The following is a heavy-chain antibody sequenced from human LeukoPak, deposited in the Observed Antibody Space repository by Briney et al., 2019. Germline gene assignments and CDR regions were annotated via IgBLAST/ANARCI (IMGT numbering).Heavy chain of an antibody. CDR1: GFTFSGSS. CDR3: TRRLADSSGSLDY. D-gene: IGHD3-22*01. V-gene: IGHV3-73*01. Sequence: GGSPRLSCAASGFTFSGSSRHWVRQASGKGLEWVGRIRSKANSYATAYAASVKGRFTISREDSKNTAYLQMNSLKPEDTPVYYCTRRLADSSGSLDYWGQGTLVTVSS. CDR2: IRSKANSYAT. J-gene: IGHJ4*02.